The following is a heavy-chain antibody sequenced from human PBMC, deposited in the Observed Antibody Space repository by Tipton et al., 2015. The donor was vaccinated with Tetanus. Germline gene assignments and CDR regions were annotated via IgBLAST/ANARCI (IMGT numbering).Heavy chain of an antibody. CDR2: MYNSGAT. CDR3: ARGGSYSYGPRGFDL. D-gene: IGHD5-18*01. J-gene: IGHJ2*01. V-gene: IGHV4-4*07. CDR1: GDSISSFY. Sequence: TLSLTCSVSGDSISSFYWTWIRQPAGKGLEWIGTMYNSGATTYSPSFKSRVTISVDTPKNQFSLKLTSLTVADTAVYYCARGGSYSYGPRGFDLWGRGTLVTVPS.